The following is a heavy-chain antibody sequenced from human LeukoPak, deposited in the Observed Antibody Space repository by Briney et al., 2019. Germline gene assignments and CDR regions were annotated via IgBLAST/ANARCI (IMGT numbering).Heavy chain of an antibody. Sequence: PSETLSLTCSVSGGSISIYYWSWIRQPPGKGLEWIGYIYHSGSTYYNPSLKSRVTISVDRSKNQFSLKLSSVTAADTAVYYCARVGSSSSWYFDYWGQGTLVTASS. CDR3: ARVGSSSSWYFDY. CDR1: GGSISIYY. CDR2: IYHSGST. V-gene: IGHV4-59*12. J-gene: IGHJ4*02. D-gene: IGHD6-13*01.